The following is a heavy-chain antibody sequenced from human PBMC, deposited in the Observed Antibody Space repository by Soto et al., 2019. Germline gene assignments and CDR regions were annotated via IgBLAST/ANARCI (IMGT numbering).Heavy chain of an antibody. D-gene: IGHD2-2*01. CDR2: ISGYTGDT. V-gene: IGHV1-18*01. J-gene: IGHJ4*02. CDR1: GYTFASYG. Sequence: ASVKVSCKASGYTFASYGISWVRQAPGQGLEWVAWISGYTGDTHYAQKLQDRVTLTTDTSTNIVYMELRSLGSDDTAVYYCARTRLGCHITSCYEYWGEGTLVIVSS. CDR3: ARTRLGCHITSCYEY.